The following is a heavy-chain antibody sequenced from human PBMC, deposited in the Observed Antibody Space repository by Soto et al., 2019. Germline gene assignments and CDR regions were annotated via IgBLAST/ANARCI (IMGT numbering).Heavy chain of an antibody. D-gene: IGHD2-15*01. CDR2: IYSGDNA. CDR3: AKERGIGYCNGGGRYSALWGS. Sequence: GGSLRLSCTVSGFSVGTNYMRWFRLAPGQGLECISIIYSGDNAYYADSVQGRSTISRDMSKNTLTLQMNSLRVEDTGIYYCAKERGIGYCNGGGRYSALWGSWGQG. CDR1: GFSVGTNY. J-gene: IGHJ5*02. V-gene: IGHV3-66*01.